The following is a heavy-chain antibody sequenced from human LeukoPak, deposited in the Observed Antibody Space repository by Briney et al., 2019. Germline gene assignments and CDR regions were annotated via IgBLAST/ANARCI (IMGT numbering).Heavy chain of an antibody. Sequence: ASVRVSCKASGYTFTSYGINWVRQAPGQGLEWMGWISAYNGNTNYAQKLQGRVTMTTDTSTSTAYMKLRSLRSDDTAVYYCARDDALVATGSFDYWGQGTLVTVSS. CDR3: ARDDALVATGSFDY. CDR2: ISAYNGNT. D-gene: IGHD5-12*01. J-gene: IGHJ4*02. V-gene: IGHV1-18*01. CDR1: GYTFTSYG.